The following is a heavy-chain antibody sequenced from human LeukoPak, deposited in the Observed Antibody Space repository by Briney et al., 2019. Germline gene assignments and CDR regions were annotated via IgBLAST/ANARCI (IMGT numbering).Heavy chain of an antibody. Sequence: PTGGSLRLSCAASGFTFSSYAMSWVRQAPGKGLEWVSAISGSGGSTYYADSVKGRFTISRDNSKNTLYLQMNSLRAEDTAVYYCAKDPEQKLLELYYYGMDVWGQGTTVTVSS. CDR1: GFTFSSYA. D-gene: IGHD1-7*01. J-gene: IGHJ6*02. CDR3: AKDPEQKLLELYYYGMDV. CDR2: ISGSGGST. V-gene: IGHV3-23*01.